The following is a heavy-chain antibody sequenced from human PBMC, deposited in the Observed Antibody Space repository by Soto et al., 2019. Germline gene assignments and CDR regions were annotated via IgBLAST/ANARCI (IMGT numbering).Heavy chain of an antibody. D-gene: IGHD3-22*01. CDR2: IKTDGTYA. Sequence: EVQLVESGGDLVQPGGSLRLSCAASGFTFSTYWIHWVRQAPGKGLLWVSRIKTDGTYATYADSVKGRFTISRDNAKNTLYLQMNSLSVEDAAVYYCAAGGSGYYANWGQGTLVTVSS. J-gene: IGHJ4*02. CDR3: AAGGSGYYAN. CDR1: GFTFSTYW. V-gene: IGHV3-74*01.